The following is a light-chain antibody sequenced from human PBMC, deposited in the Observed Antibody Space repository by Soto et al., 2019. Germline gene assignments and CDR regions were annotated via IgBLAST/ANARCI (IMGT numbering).Light chain of an antibody. J-gene: IGLJ1*01. CDR1: SSNIGARYD. CDR3: QCFDKSLTGYV. CDR2: GYN. V-gene: IGLV1-40*01. Sequence: QSVLTQPPSVSGAPGQSVTISCTGSSSNIGARYDVHWYQHLQGRAPKLLIYGYNNRPAGIPDRFSGSKSGTSASLVITGLQAEDEADYYCQCFDKSLTGYVFGTGTKLTVL.